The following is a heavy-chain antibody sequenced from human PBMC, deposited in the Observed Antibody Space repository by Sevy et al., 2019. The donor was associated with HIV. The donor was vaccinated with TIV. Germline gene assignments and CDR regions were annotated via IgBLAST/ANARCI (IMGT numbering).Heavy chain of an antibody. J-gene: IGHJ6*02. CDR2: ISGSGGST. CDR3: ATNLHCTRASCYLTVDYYYYGTDV. D-gene: IGHD2-15*01. Sequence: GGSLRLSCAASGFTFSSYAMSWVRQAPGKGLEWVSAISGSGGSTYYADSVKGGFTISKDNSKNTMYLQMNSLRAEDTDVYYCATNLHCTRASCYLTVDYYYYGTDVWGQGTKVTVSS. V-gene: IGHV3-23*01. CDR1: GFTFSSYA.